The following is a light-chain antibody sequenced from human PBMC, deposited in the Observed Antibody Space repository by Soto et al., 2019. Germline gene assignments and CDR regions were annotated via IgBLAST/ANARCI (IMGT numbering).Light chain of an antibody. Sequence: QSALTQPRSVSGSPGQSVTISCTGTISDVGGYNYVSWYQQHPGKAPKLMIYDVSKRPSGVPDRFSGSKSGNTASLTISGLHADEDAYYYCCSYAGSYTFVFGTGTKVTVL. J-gene: IGLJ1*01. CDR1: ISDVGGYNY. V-gene: IGLV2-11*01. CDR2: DVS. CDR3: CSYAGSYTFV.